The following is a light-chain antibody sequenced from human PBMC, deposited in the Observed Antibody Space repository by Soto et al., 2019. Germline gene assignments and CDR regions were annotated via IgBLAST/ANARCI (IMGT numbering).Light chain of an antibody. Sequence: EIVMTQSPSTLSVSTGERATLSCRASQSVSSNLAWYQQRPGQAPRLLIYDASNRATGIPARFSGSGSGTDFTLTISSLEPEDFAIYYCQQRRYWQVTFGQGTRLAI. CDR3: QQRRYWQVT. J-gene: IGKJ5*01. V-gene: IGKV3-11*01. CDR1: QSVSSN. CDR2: DAS.